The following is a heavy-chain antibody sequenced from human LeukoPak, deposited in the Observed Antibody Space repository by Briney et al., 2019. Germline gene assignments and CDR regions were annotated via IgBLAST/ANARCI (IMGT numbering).Heavy chain of an antibody. D-gene: IGHD1-1*01. V-gene: IGHV3-48*01. CDR2: ISSSGDTI. CDR1: GFNFSNYA. J-gene: IGHJ4*02. CDR3: ARVRGYRDEYYFDY. Sequence: PGGSLRLSCAASGFNFSNYAMNWVRQAPGKGLECVSYISSSGDTIYYADSVKGRFTFSRDNSKSTLYLQMNNLRPEDTAVYYCARVRGYRDEYYFDYWGQGTLVTVSS.